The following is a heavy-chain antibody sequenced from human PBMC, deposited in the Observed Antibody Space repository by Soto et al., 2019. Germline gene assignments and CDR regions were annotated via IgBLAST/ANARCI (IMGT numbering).Heavy chain of an antibody. J-gene: IGHJ6*02. D-gene: IGHD3-9*01. CDR1: GFSLSTSGVG. Sequence: SCPTLVNPTQTLTLTCTFSGFSLSTSGVGVGWIRQPPGKALEWLALIYWNDDKRYSPSLKSRLTITKDTSKNQVVLTMTNMDPVDTATYYCAHSRALSYDIFTGYYTNHYYYGMDVWGQGTTVTVSS. CDR2: IYWNDDK. V-gene: IGHV2-5*01. CDR3: AHSRALSYDIFTGYYTNHYYYGMDV.